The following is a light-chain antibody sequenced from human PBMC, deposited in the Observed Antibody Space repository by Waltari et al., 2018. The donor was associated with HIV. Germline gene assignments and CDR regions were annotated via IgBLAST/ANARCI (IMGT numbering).Light chain of an antibody. CDR2: RDG. V-gene: IGLV1-44*01. J-gene: IGLJ3*02. CDR3: ATWDASLNGWV. Sequence: QSVLTQLPSAAGTPGQRVTISCSGSSSNIGFSSLNCYQQFPGTAPKLLIDRDGQRPSGVPDRFSGSKSGSSASLAISGLQSEDEAAYYCATWDASLNGWVFGGGTKLTVL. CDR1: SSNIGFSS.